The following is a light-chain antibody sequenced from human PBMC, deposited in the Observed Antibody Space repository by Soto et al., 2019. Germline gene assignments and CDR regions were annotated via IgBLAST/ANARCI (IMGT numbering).Light chain of an antibody. V-gene: IGKV3-20*01. CDR2: GAS. CDR3: QQYGTSPVT. CDR1: QSVSNTY. Sequence: EIVLTQSPGTLSLSPGERATLSCRASQSVSNTYLDWYQHKPGQAPRLLIYGASDRATGIPDRFSGSGSVTDFTLTISSLEPEDFALYYCQQYGTSPVTFGQGTKLEIK. J-gene: IGKJ2*01.